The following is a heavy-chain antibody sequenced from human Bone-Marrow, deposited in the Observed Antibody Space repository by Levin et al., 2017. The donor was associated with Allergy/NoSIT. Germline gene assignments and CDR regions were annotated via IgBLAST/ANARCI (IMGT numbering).Heavy chain of an antibody. D-gene: IGHD6-19*01. CDR2: IRTSDTST. J-gene: IGHJ4*02. V-gene: IGHV3-23*01. CDR3: ARVAPRQWGSGWYGGDDY. Sequence: QPGGSLRLSCAASGFTFSSYVMSWVRQAPGKGLEWVSSIRTSDTSTSYADAVKGRFTISRDNSKNTLFLQMNSLRVEDTAIYYCARVAPRQWGSGWYGGDDYWGQGTLITVSS. CDR1: GFTFSSYV.